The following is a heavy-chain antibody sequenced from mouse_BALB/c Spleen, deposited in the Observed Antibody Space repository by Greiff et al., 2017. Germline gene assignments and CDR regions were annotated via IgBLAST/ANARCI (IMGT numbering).Heavy chain of an antibody. D-gene: IGHD1-1*01. CDR2: INPSSGYT. CDR3: AVYYGRTGPYWYFDV. CDR1: GYTFTSYT. J-gene: IGHJ1*01. V-gene: IGHV1-4*02. Sequence: VQLQQSAAELARPGASVKMSCKASGYTFTSYTMHWVKQRPGQGLEWIGYINPSSGYTEYNQKFKDKTTLTADKSSSTAYMQLSSLTSEDSAVYYCAVYYGRTGPYWYFDVWGAGTTVTVSS.